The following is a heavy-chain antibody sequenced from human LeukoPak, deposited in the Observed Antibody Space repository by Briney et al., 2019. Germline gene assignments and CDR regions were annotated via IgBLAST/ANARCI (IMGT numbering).Heavy chain of an antibody. V-gene: IGHV3-21*01. CDR1: GCTFSSYA. Sequence: GGSLRLSCAASGCTFSSYAMNWVRQAPGKGLEWVSSIGSSSSYIYYADSVKGRFTISRDNAKNSLYLQMNSLRAEDTAVYYCARDLSDTSFRGIVVVQAANDFDYWGQGTLVTLSS. J-gene: IGHJ4*02. CDR3: ARDLSDTSFRGIVVVQAANDFDY. D-gene: IGHD2-2*01. CDR2: IGSSSSYI.